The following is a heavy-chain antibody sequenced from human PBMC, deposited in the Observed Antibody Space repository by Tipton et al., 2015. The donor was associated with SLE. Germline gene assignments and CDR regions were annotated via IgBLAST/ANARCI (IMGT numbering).Heavy chain of an antibody. CDR1: GGSISDYF. J-gene: IGHJ4*02. Sequence: TLSLTCSISGGSISDYFWSWIRQAPGKGPEWIGEISHTGSTNFNPSLKSRVAISADTSKRQFSLKLSSVTAAATAVYYCATRGSSSWYFFDYWGQGTLVTVSS. CDR2: ISHTGST. V-gene: IGHV4-34*01. CDR3: ATRGSSSWYFFDY. D-gene: IGHD6-13*01.